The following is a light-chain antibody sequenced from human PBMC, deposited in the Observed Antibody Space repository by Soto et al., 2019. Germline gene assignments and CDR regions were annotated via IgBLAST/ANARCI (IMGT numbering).Light chain of an antibody. CDR3: SSYAGNMNLI. Sequence: QSALTQPPSASGSPGQSVTISCTGSSSDVGGHNHVSWYQQHPGKAPKLMIYEVSKRPSGVPDRFSSSKSVNTASLTVSGLQAEDEADYYCSSYAGNMNLIFGGGTKVTVL. V-gene: IGLV2-8*01. CDR2: EVS. J-gene: IGLJ2*01. CDR1: SSDVGGHNH.